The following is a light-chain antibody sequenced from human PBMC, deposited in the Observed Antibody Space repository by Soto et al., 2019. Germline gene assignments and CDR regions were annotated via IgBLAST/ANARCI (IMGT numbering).Light chain of an antibody. V-gene: IGKV3-20*01. Sequence: VLTQPPFTLYLSPGETATLYCTASQSVSSNYVAWYQQKPGQAPRLLVYGASSRATGIPDRFSGSGSGTDFTLTISRLEPEDFAVYYCQQYGSSRWTFGQGTKVDIK. J-gene: IGKJ1*01. CDR3: QQYGSSRWT. CDR2: GAS. CDR1: QSVSSNY.